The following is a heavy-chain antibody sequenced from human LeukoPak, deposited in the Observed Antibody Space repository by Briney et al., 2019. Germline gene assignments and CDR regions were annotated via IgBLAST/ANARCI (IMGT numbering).Heavy chain of an antibody. V-gene: IGHV3-30*04. CDR1: GFSFRSYA. CDR3: VRDKAFVPGNWLMDYMDV. J-gene: IGHJ6*03. Sequence: PGGSLRLSCAASGFSFRSYAMHWVRQAPGKGLDWVAIISYDGNLKYYGDSVKGRFTISRDNSKDTLHLQMNSLRVEDTAVYYCVRDKAFVPGNWLMDYMDVWGKGTTVIVSS. D-gene: IGHD4-23*01. CDR2: ISYDGNLK.